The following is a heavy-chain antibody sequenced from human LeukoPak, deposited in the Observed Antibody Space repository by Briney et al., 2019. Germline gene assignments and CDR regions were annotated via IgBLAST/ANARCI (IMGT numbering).Heavy chain of an antibody. V-gene: IGHV4-59*12. CDR3: ARERIQLWNNWFDP. D-gene: IGHD5-18*01. Sequence: PSETLSLTCTVSGGSISSYYWSWIRQPPGKGLEWIAYIYKTGGTNYNPSLKSRVSISVDKSKNQFSLELSSVTAADTAVYYCARERIQLWNNWFDPWGQGTLVTVSS. CDR2: IYKTGGT. CDR1: GGSISSYY. J-gene: IGHJ5*02.